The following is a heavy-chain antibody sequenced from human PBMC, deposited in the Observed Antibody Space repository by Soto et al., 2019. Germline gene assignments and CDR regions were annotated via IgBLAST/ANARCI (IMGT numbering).Heavy chain of an antibody. Sequence: SQTLSLTCAISGDRVSSNSAAWNWIRQSPSRGLEWLGRTYYRSKWYNDYAVSVKSRITINPDTSKNQFSLQLNSVTPEDTAVYYCARDLRGEWLVRGGLDYWGQGTLVTVSS. D-gene: IGHD6-19*01. CDR1: GDRVSSNSAA. CDR3: ARDLRGEWLVRGGLDY. CDR2: TYYRSKWYN. J-gene: IGHJ4*02. V-gene: IGHV6-1*01.